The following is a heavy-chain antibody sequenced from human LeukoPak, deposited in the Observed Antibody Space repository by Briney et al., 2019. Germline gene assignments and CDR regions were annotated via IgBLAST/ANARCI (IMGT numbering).Heavy chain of an antibody. D-gene: IGHD4-23*01. J-gene: IGHJ4*02. Sequence: ASVKVSCKASGGTFSSYAISRVRQAPGQGLVWMGGIIPIFGTANYAQKFQGRVTITADESTSTAYMELSSLRSEDTAVYYCARPTSRLRWYPFDYWGQGTLVTVSS. V-gene: IGHV1-69*13. CDR1: GGTFSSYA. CDR3: ARPTSRLRWYPFDY. CDR2: IIPIFGTA.